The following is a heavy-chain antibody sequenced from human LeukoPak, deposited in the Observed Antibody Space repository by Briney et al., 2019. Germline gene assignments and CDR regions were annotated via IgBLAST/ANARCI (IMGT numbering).Heavy chain of an antibody. CDR1: GFVVSDNY. CDR3: ARESLYYDSSGYLDY. D-gene: IGHD3-22*01. Sequence: GGSLRLSCAGSGFVVSDNYMSWVRQAPGKGLEWVSVIYSGGSTYYADSVKGRFTISRDNSKNTLYLQMNSLRAEDTAVYYCARESLYYDSSGYLDYWGQGTLVTVSS. J-gene: IGHJ4*02. CDR2: IYSGGST. V-gene: IGHV3-66*01.